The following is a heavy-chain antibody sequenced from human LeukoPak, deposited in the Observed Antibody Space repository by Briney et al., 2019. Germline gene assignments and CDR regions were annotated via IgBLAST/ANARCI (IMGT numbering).Heavy chain of an antibody. CDR3: ARRVAYSSSWWGYYFDY. Sequence: GASVKVSCKASGYTFTGYYRHWVRQAPGQGLEWMGWINPNSGGTNYAQKFQGRVTMTRDTSISTAYMELSRLRSDDTAVYYCARRVAYSSSWWGYYFDYWGQGTLVTVSS. J-gene: IGHJ4*02. CDR1: GYTFTGYY. V-gene: IGHV1-2*02. D-gene: IGHD6-13*01. CDR2: INPNSGGT.